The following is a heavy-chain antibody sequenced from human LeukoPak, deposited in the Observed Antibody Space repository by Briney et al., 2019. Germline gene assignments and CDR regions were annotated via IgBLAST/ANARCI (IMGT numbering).Heavy chain of an antibody. J-gene: IGHJ4*02. CDR1: GFNFDIYW. V-gene: IGHV3-23*01. Sequence: GGSLRLSCAASGFNFDIYWMSWVRQAPGKGLEWVSAISGSGGSTYYADSVKGRFTISRDNSKNTLYLQMNSLRAEDTAVYYCAKKQGLRFLEWLPIADYWGQGTLVTVSS. CDR3: AKKQGLRFLEWLPIADY. D-gene: IGHD3-3*01. CDR2: ISGSGGST.